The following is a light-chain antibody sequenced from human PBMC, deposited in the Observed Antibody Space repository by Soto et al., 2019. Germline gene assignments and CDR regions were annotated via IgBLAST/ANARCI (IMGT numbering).Light chain of an antibody. J-gene: IGKJ1*01. CDR2: AAS. CDR1: QSVSSSH. CDR3: QQYGFRT. Sequence: EIVLTQSPGTLSLSPGERATLSCRASQSVSSSHLAWYQHKPGQAPRLLIYAASSRATGSPDRFSGGGSGTDFTLTISRLEPEDFAVYYCQQYGFRTFGQGTKVDIK. V-gene: IGKV3-20*01.